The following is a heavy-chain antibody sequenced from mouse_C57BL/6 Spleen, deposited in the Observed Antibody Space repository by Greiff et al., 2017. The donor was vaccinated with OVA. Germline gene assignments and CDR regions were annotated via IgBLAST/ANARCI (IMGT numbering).Heavy chain of an antibody. CDR1: GYTFTDYE. D-gene: IGHD1-1*01. Sequence: QVHVKQSGAELVRPGASVTLSCKASGYTFTDYEMHWVKQTPVHGLEWIGAIDPETGGTAYNQKFKGKAILTADKSSSTAYMELRSLTSEDSAVYYCTRGGSNDYYARDYWGQGTSVTVSS. V-gene: IGHV1-15*01. J-gene: IGHJ4*01. CDR2: IDPETGGT. CDR3: TRGGSNDYYARDY.